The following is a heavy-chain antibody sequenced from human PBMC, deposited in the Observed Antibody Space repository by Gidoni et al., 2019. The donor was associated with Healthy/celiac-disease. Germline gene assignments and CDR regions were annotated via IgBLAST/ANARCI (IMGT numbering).Heavy chain of an antibody. D-gene: IGHD3-10*01. J-gene: IGHJ6*02. CDR3: ASSTYYYGSGSSPFWVYYYYGMDV. Sequence: LEWIGSIYYSGSTYYNPSLKSRVTISVDTSKNQFSLKLSSVTAADTAVYYCASSTYYYGSGSSPFWVYYYYGMDVWGQGTTVTVSS. CDR2: IYYSGST. V-gene: IGHV4-39*07.